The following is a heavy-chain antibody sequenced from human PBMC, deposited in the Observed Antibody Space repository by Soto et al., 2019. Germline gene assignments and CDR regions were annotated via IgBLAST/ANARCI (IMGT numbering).Heavy chain of an antibody. Sequence: GGSLRLSCAASGFTFSNAWMNWVRQAPGKGLEWVGRIKSKTDGGTTDYAAPVKGRFTISRDDSKNTLYLQMNSLKTEDTAVYYCAKVERYSSSQPLIWGRGTLVTVSS. CDR1: GFTFSNAW. CDR2: IKSKTDGGTT. V-gene: IGHV3-15*07. CDR3: AKVERYSSSQPLI. J-gene: IGHJ4*02. D-gene: IGHD6-13*01.